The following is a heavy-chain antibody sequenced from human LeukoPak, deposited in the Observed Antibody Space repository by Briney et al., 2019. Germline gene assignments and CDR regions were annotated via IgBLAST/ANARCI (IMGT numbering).Heavy chain of an antibody. V-gene: IGHV4-39*07. CDR3: ARFPMSGAAAGTVGFGY. CDR1: GGSISSSSYY. CDR2: IYHSGST. D-gene: IGHD6-13*01. J-gene: IGHJ4*02. Sequence: SETLSLTCTVSGGSISSSSYYWGWIRQPPGKGLEWIGSIYHSGSTYYNPSLKSRVTISVDTSKNQFSLKLSSVTAADTAVYYCARFPMSGAAAGTVGFGYWGQGTLVTVSS.